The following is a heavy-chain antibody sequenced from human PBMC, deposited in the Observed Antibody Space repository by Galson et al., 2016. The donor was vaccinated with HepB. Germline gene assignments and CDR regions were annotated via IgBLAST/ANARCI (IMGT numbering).Heavy chain of an antibody. Sequence: SLRLSCAASGFTFSSYDMHWVRHVPGKGLEWVSAIGTAGDTYYPGSVKGRFTISRENAKNSLYLQMNSLRDEDTAVYYCARDGGGTGGYYYYAMDVWGQGTTVTVSS. CDR1: GFTFSSYD. CDR3: ARDGGGTGGYYYYAMDV. CDR2: IGTAGDT. J-gene: IGHJ6*02. D-gene: IGHD1-14*01. V-gene: IGHV3-13*01.